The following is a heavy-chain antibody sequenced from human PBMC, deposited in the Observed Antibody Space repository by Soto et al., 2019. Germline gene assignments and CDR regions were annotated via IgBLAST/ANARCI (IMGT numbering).Heavy chain of an antibody. D-gene: IGHD6-13*01. V-gene: IGHV1-8*01. J-gene: IGHJ5*02. CDR2: MNPNSGNT. CDR1: GYTFTSYD. Sequence: HVQLVQSGAEVKKSGASVKVSCKASGYTFTSYDINWVRQATGQGLERMGWMNPNSGNTGYAQKFQGRVTMTRNTSISTAYMELSSLRYEDTAVYYCARERSAASTGWFDPWGQGTLVTVSS. CDR3: ARERSAASTGWFDP.